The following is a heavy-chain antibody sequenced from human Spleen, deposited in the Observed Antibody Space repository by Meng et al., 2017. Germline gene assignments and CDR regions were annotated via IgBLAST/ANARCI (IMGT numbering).Heavy chain of an antibody. CDR2: IKSNSDGGTT. V-gene: IGHV3-15*01. CDR3: ATGAAAADH. J-gene: IGHJ4*02. Sequence: GGSLRLSCVASGFSFTDAWMSWVRQAPGKGPEWVGRIKSNSDGGTTDYAAPVKGRFTISRDDSKNTLYLQMNSLITEDTAVYFCATGAAAADHWGQGTLVTVSS. D-gene: IGHD6-13*01. CDR1: GFSFTDAW.